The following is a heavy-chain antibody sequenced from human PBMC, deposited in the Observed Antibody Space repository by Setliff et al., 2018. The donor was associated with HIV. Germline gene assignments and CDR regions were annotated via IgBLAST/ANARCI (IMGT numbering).Heavy chain of an antibody. CDR1: GGTFSSYA. D-gene: IGHD3-16*02. V-gene: IGHV1-69*13. CDR3: AYYYDYVWGSYRPYYYYYYMDV. CDR2: IIPILGTA. Sequence: WASVKVSCKASGGTFSSYAISWVRQAPGQGLEWMGGIIPILGTANYAQKFQGRVTITADESTSTAYMELSSLRSEDTAVYYCAYYYDYVWGSYRPYYYYYYMDVWGKGTTVTVSS. J-gene: IGHJ6*03.